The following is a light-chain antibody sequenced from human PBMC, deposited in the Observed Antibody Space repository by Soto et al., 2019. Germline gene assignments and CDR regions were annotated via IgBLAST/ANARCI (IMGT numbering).Light chain of an antibody. CDR3: QKYNNAPRT. Sequence: DIQMTQSPSSLSASVGDTVTITCRASQGMRNYLAWYQQKPGQVPNLLIYAASTLQSGVPSRFSGSGSGTDFTLTISSLRPEDVATYYCQKYNNAPRTFGQGTKVEI. CDR1: QGMRNY. CDR2: AAS. J-gene: IGKJ1*01. V-gene: IGKV1-27*01.